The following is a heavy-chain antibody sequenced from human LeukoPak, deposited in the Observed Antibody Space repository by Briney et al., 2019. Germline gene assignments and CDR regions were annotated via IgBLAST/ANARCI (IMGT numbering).Heavy chain of an antibody. CDR2: INHSGST. CDR3: ARSSGYYPPFDY. D-gene: IGHD3-22*01. V-gene: IGHV4-34*01. Sequence: SETLSITCAVYGGSFSGYYWSWIRQPPGKGVEWIGEINHSGSTNYNPSLKSRVTISVDTSKNQFSLKLSSVTAADTAVYYCARSSGYYPPFDYWGQGTLVTVSS. CDR1: GGSFSGYY. J-gene: IGHJ4*02.